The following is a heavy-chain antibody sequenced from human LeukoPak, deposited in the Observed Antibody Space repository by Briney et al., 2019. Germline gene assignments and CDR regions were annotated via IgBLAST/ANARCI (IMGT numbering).Heavy chain of an antibody. Sequence: GGSLRLSCAGSGFTFSDYTMHWVRQGPGKGLEYVSAITANARSKYHADSVRGRFTISRDNSKDTLYLQMGSLRPEDTAVYYCARGPSSYFYMDVWGKGTTVTVSS. CDR1: GFTFSDYT. CDR3: ARGPSSYFYMDV. V-gene: IGHV3-64*02. J-gene: IGHJ6*03. CDR2: ITANARSK.